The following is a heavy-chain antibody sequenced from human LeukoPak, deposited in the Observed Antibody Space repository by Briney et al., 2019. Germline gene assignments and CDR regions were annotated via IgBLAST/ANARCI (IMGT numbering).Heavy chain of an antibody. CDR3: AGHYGMWYYYDSSGYSRRHYGMDV. J-gene: IGHJ6*02. CDR2: IYYSGST. Sequence: SKTLSLTCTVSGGSISSYYWSWIRQPPGKGLEWIGYIYYSGSTNYNPSLKSLVTISVDTSKNQFSLKLSSVTAADTAVYYCAGHYGMWYYYDSSGYSRRHYGMDVWGQGTTVTVSS. V-gene: IGHV4-59*01. D-gene: IGHD3-22*01. CDR1: GGSISSYY.